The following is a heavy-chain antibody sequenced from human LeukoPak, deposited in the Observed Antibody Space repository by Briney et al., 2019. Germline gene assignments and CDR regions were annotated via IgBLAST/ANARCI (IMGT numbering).Heavy chain of an antibody. Sequence: PSETLSLTCAVYGGSFSGYYWSWIRQPPGKGLEWIGEINHSGSTNYNPSLKSRVTISVDTSKNQFSLKLSSVTAADTAVYYCARDGSGTDWLLSAWFDPWGQGTLVTVSS. D-gene: IGHD3-9*01. J-gene: IGHJ5*02. CDR1: GGSFSGYY. V-gene: IGHV4-34*01. CDR3: ARDGSGTDWLLSAWFDP. CDR2: INHSGST.